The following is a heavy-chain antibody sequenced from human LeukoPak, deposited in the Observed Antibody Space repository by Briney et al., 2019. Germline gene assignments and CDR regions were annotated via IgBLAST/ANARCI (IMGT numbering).Heavy chain of an antibody. V-gene: IGHV1-18*01. CDR1: GYTFSNYG. J-gene: IGHJ4*02. CDR2: ISAYNGNT. D-gene: IGHD2-8*02. CDR3: AREESGGYFDY. Sequence: ASVKVSCKASGYTFSNYGISWVRQAPGQGLEWMGWISAYNGNTNYAQKVQGRVTMTKDTSTSTSYMELRSLISDDTAVYYCAREESGGYFDYWGQGTLVTVSS.